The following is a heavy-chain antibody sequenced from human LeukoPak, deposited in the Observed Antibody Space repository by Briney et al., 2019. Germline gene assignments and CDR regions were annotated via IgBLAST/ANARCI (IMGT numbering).Heavy chain of an antibody. V-gene: IGHV1-46*01. J-gene: IGHJ6*02. D-gene: IGHD1-26*01. Sequence: ASVKVPCKASGYTFTSYYMHWVRQAPGQGLEWMGIINPSGGSTSYAQKFQGRVTMTRDTSTSTVYMELSSLRSEDTAVYYCARSFLEWELPSYYYYYGMDVWGQGTTVTVSS. CDR1: GYTFTSYY. CDR3: ARSFLEWELPSYYYYYGMDV. CDR2: INPSGGST.